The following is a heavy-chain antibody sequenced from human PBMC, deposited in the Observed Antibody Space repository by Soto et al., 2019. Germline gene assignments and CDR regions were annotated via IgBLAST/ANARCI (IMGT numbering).Heavy chain of an antibody. CDR2: TSAFYGNS. CDR1: GYPFSSYG. V-gene: IGHV1-18*04. Sequence: QVHLVQSAAEVKKPGASVTVSCKASGYPFSSYGITWVRQAPGQGLEWMGWTSAFYGNSTYSEKFQGRVTMTIDTATNTAYMDLRSLKSDDTAVYYCARLVGAGSPLDYWGLGTLVTVSS. CDR3: ARLVGAGSPLDY. J-gene: IGHJ4*02. D-gene: IGHD1-26*01.